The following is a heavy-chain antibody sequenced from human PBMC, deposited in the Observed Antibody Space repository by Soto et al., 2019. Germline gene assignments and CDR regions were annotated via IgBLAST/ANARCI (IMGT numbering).Heavy chain of an antibody. CDR1: GGSISSYY. V-gene: IGHV4-4*07. CDR3: AREDFWSGYYTAYFDY. D-gene: IGHD3-3*01. CDR2: IYTSGST. J-gene: IGHJ4*02. Sequence: PSETLSLTCTVSGGSISSYYWSWTRQPAGKGLEWIGRIYTSGSTNYNPSLKSRVTMSVDTSKNQFSLKLSSVAAADTAVYYCAREDFWSGYYTAYFDYWGQGTLVTVSS.